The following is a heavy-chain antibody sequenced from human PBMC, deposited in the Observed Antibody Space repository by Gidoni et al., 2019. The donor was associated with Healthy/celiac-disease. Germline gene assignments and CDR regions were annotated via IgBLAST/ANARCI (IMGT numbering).Heavy chain of an antibody. V-gene: IGHV4-31*03. CDR2: IYYSGST. J-gene: IGHJ5*02. CDR3: AREFIAAAGTLGWFDP. Sequence: QVQLQESGPGLVKPSQTLSLTCTVSGGSISRGGYYWSWIRQHPGKGLEWIGYIYYSGSTYYNPSLKSRVTISVDTSKNQFSLKLSSVTAADTAVYYCAREFIAAAGTLGWFDPWGQGTLVTVSS. D-gene: IGHD6-13*01. CDR1: GGSISRGGYY.